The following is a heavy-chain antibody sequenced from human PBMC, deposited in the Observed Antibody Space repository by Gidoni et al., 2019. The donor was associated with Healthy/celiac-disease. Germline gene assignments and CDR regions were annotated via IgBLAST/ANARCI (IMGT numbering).Heavy chain of an antibody. V-gene: IGHV3-48*01. J-gene: IGHJ4*02. D-gene: IGHD3-10*01. CDR2: ISSSSSTI. CDR1: GFTFSSYS. Sequence: EVQLVESGGGVVQPGGSLRLSCAASGFTFSSYSMNWVRQAPGKGLEWVSYISSSSSTIYYADSVKGRFTISRDNAKNSLYLQMNSLRAEDTAVYYCARDRGPGGYWGQGTLVTVSS. CDR3: ARDRGPGGY.